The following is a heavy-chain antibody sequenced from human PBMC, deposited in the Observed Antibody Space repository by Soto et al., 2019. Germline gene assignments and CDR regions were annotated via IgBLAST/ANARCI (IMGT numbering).Heavy chain of an antibody. CDR3: TRRKNDDIRFYYYYGLDV. V-gene: IGHV3-73*01. D-gene: IGHD3-9*01. CDR1: GFTFSGGA. Sequence: GGSLRLSCAGSGFTFSGGAMHWVRQAPGKGLEWVGRIRSRTNSFATAYAASLKGRFTISRDDSKNTTYLQMNSLKAEDTAVYYCTRRKNDDIRFYYYYGLDVWGQGTAVTAP. J-gene: IGHJ6*02. CDR2: IRSRTNSFAT.